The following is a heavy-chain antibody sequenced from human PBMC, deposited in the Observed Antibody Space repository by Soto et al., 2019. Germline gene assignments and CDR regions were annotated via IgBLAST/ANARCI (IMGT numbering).Heavy chain of an antibody. D-gene: IGHD3-9*01. V-gene: IGHV3-66*04. Sequence: GGSLRLSCAASGFTVSSNYMSWVRQAPGKGLEWVSVIYSGGSTYYADSVKGRFTISRDNSKNTLYLQMNSLRAEDTAVYYCARPLISTSHYDILTGYLEDGMDVWGQGTTVTVSS. CDR3: ARPLISTSHYDILTGYLEDGMDV. J-gene: IGHJ6*02. CDR1: GFTVSSNY. CDR2: IYSGGST.